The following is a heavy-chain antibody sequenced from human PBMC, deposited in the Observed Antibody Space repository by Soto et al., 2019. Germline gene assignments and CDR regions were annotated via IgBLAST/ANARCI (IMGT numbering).Heavy chain of an antibody. Sequence: EVQLLESGGDLVQPGGSLRLSCAASGFALSSNAMSWVRQAPGKGLEWVSAINGDGDETHYADSVRGRFNISRDNSKNTLSLQIHSLRVEDTAVYYCAKNVGPYYVPDYWGQGTLVTVSS. V-gene: IGHV3-23*01. CDR3: AKNVGPYYVPDY. CDR2: INGDGDET. CDR1: GFALSSNA. J-gene: IGHJ4*02. D-gene: IGHD1-26*01.